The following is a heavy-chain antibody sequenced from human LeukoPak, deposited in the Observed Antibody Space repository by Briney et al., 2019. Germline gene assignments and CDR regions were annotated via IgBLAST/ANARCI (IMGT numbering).Heavy chain of an antibody. D-gene: IGHD3-3*01. J-gene: IGHJ5*02. CDR2: IYYSGST. CDR3: ARLRTSYYDFWSGYFMGPADNWFDP. V-gene: IGHV4-39*01. CDR1: GGSISSSSYY. Sequence: PSETLSLICTVSGGSISSSSYYWGWVRQPPGKGLEWIGSIYYSGSTYYNPSLKSRVTISVDTSKNQFSLKLSSVTAADTAVYYCARLRTSYYDFWSGYFMGPADNWFDPWGQGTLVTVSS.